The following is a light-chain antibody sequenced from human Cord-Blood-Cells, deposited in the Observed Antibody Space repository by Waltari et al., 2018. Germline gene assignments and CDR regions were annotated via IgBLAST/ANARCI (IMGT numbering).Light chain of an antibody. CDR2: EVS. V-gene: IGLV2-8*01. CDR3: SSYAGSNKRV. Sequence: QSALTQPPSASGSPGQSVTISCTGTRSDVGGYNYVSWYQQHPDKAPKLMIYEVSKRPSGVPDRFSGSKAGNTASLTVSVLQAEDEADYYCSSYAGSNKRVFGGGTKLTVL. CDR1: RSDVGGYNY. J-gene: IGLJ3*02.